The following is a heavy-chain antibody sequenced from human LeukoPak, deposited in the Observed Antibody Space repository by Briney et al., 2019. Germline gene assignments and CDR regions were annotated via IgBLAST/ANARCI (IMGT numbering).Heavy chain of an antibody. CDR3: ARDGDIAAVDY. J-gene: IGHJ4*02. V-gene: IGHV3-74*01. CDR1: GFTFSSHW. D-gene: IGHD6-13*01. Sequence: EGSLRLSCAASGFTFSSHWTHWVRQAPGKGLVWVSRINSDGSTTYYADSVKGRFTISRDNAKNTLYLHMNSVRAEDTAVYYCARDGDIAAVDYWGQGTLVTVSS. CDR2: INSDGSTT.